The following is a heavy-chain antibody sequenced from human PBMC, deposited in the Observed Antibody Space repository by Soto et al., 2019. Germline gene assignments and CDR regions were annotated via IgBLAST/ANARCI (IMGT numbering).Heavy chain of an antibody. D-gene: IGHD5-18*01. CDR3: ASGIQLWLRRINNGYSG. J-gene: IGHJ4*02. V-gene: IGHV1-18*01. Sequence: QVPLVQSGAEVKKPGASVKVSCKASGYTFTSYGISWVRQAPGQGLEWMGWISAYNGNTNYAQKLQGRVTMTTDTSTNTVYMELSSLRSEDTAVYFCASGIQLWLRRINNGYSGWGQGTLVTVSS. CDR1: GYTFTSYG. CDR2: ISAYNGNT.